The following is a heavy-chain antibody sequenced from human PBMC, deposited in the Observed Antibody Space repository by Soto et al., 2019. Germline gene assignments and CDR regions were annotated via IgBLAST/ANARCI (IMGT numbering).Heavy chain of an antibody. D-gene: IGHD3-9*01. Sequence: GGSLRLSCAASGFTFSSYARSWVRQAPGKGLEWVSAISGSGGSTYYADSVKGRFTISRDNSKNTLYLQMSSLRAEDTAVYYCAKSHDILTGYYDYYFDYWGQGTLVTVSS. J-gene: IGHJ4*02. V-gene: IGHV3-23*01. CDR1: GFTFSSYA. CDR3: AKSHDILTGYYDYYFDY. CDR2: ISGSGGST.